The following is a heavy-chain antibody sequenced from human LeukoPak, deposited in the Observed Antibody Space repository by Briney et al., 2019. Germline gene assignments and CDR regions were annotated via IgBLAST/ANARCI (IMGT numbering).Heavy chain of an antibody. V-gene: IGHV3-11*03. J-gene: IGHJ3*02. CDR3: ARYSSSWQNAFDI. CDR1: GFTFSDYY. Sequence: PGGSLRLSCAASGFTFSDYYMSWIRQAPGKGLEWVSYISSSSSYTNYADSVKGRFTISRDNAKNSLYLQMNSLRAEDTAVYYCARYSSSWQNAFDIWGQGTMVTVSS. CDR2: ISSSSSYT. D-gene: IGHD6-13*01.